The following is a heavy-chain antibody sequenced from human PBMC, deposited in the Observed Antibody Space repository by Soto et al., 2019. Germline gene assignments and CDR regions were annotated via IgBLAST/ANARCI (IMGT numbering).Heavy chain of an antibody. CDR2: IYYSGST. CDR3: ARYDGYNFGWFDP. J-gene: IGHJ5*02. Sequence: PSETLSLTCTVSGGSISSYYWSWIRQPPGKGLEWIGYIYYSGSTNYNPSLKSRVTISVDTSKNQFSLKLSSVTAADTAVYYCARYDGYNFGWFDPWGQGTLVTVSS. V-gene: IGHV4-59*01. D-gene: IGHD5-12*01. CDR1: GGSISSYY.